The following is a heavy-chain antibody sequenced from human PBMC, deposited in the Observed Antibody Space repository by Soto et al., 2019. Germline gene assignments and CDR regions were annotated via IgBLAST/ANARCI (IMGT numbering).Heavy chain of an antibody. V-gene: IGHV3-30*18. CDR1: GFTFSSYG. D-gene: IGHD3-10*01. CDR3: AKDGITMVRGVNWFDP. Sequence: PVGSVRLSCAASGFTFSSYGMHWVRQAPGKGLEWVAVISYDGSNKYYADSVKGRFTISRDNSKNTLYLQMNSLRAEDTAVYYCAKDGITMVRGVNWFDPWGQGTLVTVSS. CDR2: ISYDGSNK. J-gene: IGHJ5*02.